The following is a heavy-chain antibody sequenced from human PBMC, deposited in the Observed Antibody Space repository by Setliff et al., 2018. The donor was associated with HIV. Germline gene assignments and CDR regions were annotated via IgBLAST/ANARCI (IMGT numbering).Heavy chain of an antibody. V-gene: IGHV3-66*01. CDR3: ARDPPWNYDSSGYPYYFDY. J-gene: IGHJ4*02. Sequence: GGSLRLSCAASGLIVNTNYMSWARQAPGKGLEWVSVIYRSGDTYYADSVKGRFTIFRDSSKNTLDLQMNSLRVEDTAVYYCARDPPWNYDSSGYPYYFDYWGQGTLVTVSS. CDR1: GLIVNTNY. CDR2: IYRSGDT. D-gene: IGHD3-22*01.